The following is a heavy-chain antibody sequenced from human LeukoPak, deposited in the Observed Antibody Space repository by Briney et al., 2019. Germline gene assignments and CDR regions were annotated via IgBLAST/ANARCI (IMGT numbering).Heavy chain of an antibody. CDR2: IGGSGGST. CDR1: GFTFSNYA. Sequence: PRGSLRLSCAASGFTFSNYAMSWVRQAPGKGLEWVSSIGGSGGSTYYADSVKGRFTISRDNSQNTLYLQMNSLRAEDTAVYYCARDYYFDHWGQGTLVTVSS. CDR3: ARDYYFDH. J-gene: IGHJ4*02. V-gene: IGHV3-23*01.